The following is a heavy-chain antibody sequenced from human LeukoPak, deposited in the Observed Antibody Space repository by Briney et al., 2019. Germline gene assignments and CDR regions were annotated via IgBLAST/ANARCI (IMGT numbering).Heavy chain of an antibody. V-gene: IGHV4-34*01. CDR1: GGSFSGYY. D-gene: IGHD3-22*01. CDR3: ARPYNAITMMPYGY. J-gene: IGHJ4*02. CDR2: INHSGST. Sequence: PSETLSLTCAVYGGSFSGYYWSWIRQPPGKGLEWIGEINHSGSTNYNPSLKSRVTISVDTSKNQFSLKLSSVTAADTAVYYCARPYNAITMMPYGYWGQGTLVTVSS.